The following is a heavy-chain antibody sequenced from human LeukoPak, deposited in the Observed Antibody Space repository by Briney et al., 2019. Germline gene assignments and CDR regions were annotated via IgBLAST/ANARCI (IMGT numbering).Heavy chain of an antibody. V-gene: IGHV3-30-3*01. J-gene: IGHJ3*02. CDR3: ARGEVLRYFDWLPEGDAFDI. CDR2: ISYDGSNK. D-gene: IGHD3-9*01. Sequence: GGSLRLFCAASGFTFSSYSMHWVRQAPGKGLEVGAVISYDGSNKYYADSVKGRFTISRDNSKNTLYLQMNSLRAEDTAVYYCARGEVLRYFDWLPEGDAFDIWGQGTMVTVSS. CDR1: GFTFSSYS.